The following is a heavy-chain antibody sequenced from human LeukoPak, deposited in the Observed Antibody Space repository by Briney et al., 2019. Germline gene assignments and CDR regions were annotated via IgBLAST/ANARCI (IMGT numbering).Heavy chain of an antibody. CDR1: GFAFDSFA. J-gene: IGHJ6*02. CDR3: AKDQAGSTYYDILTGYYTYYYYYGMDV. Sequence: PGGSLRLSCAASGFAFDSFAMSWVRQAPGQGLAWVSAIGDSSSHTYYADSVKGRFTISRDNSKNTLYLQMNSLRAEDTAVYYSAKDQAGSTYYDILTGYYTYYYYYGMDVWGQGTTVTVSS. D-gene: IGHD3-9*01. V-gene: IGHV3-23*01. CDR2: IGDSSSHT.